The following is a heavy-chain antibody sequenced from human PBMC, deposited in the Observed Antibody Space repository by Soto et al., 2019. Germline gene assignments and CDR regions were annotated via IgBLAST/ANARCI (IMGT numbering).Heavy chain of an antibody. CDR1: GFTFSSYA. Sequence: GSLRLSCAASGFTFSSYAMHWVRQAPGKGLEWVAVISYDGSNKYYADSVKGRFTISRDNSKNTLYLQMNSLRAEDTAVYYCARDKKHYDILTGYYKGDYYGMDVWGQGTTVTVSS. D-gene: IGHD3-9*01. CDR3: ARDKKHYDILTGYYKGDYYGMDV. CDR2: ISYDGSNK. V-gene: IGHV3-30-3*01. J-gene: IGHJ6*02.